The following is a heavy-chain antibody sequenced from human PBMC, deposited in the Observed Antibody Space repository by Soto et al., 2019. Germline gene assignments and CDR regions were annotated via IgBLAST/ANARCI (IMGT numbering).Heavy chain of an antibody. D-gene: IGHD1-26*01. CDR3: ARDSAASGSPLDVFDI. CDR2: INAGNGNT. CDR1: GYTFTSYA. V-gene: IGHV1-3*01. J-gene: IGHJ3*02. Sequence: QVQLVQSGAEVKKPGASVKVSCKASGYTFTSYAMHWVRQAPGQRLEWMGWINAGNGNTKYSQKFQGRVTITRDTSASTAYMELSSLRSEDTAVYYCARDSAASGSPLDVFDIWGQGTMVTVSS.